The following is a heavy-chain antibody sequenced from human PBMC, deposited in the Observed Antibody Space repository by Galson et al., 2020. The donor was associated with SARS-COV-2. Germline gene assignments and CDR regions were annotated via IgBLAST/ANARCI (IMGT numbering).Heavy chain of an antibody. CDR2: ISWHGGIM. CDR1: GFTFGDSA. Sequence: GGSLRLSCAASGFTFGDSAMHWVRQAPGKGLEWVAGISWHGGIMDYADSVKGRFTVSRDNAKNSLYLQMNSLRVDDAALYYCAKEYGVTAAEGGYFDYWGQGTLVTVSS. CDR3: AKEYGVTAAEGGYFDY. J-gene: IGHJ4*02. D-gene: IGHD2-21*02. V-gene: IGHV3-9*01.